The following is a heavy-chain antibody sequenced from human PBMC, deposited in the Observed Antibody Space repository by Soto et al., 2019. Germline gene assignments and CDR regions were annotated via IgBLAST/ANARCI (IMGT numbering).Heavy chain of an antibody. CDR1: GFTFSSYG. CDR3: AKEVAAYFDH. D-gene: IGHD2-15*01. J-gene: IGHJ4*02. Sequence: QVQLVESGGGVVQPGRSLRLSCAASGFTFSSYGMHWVRQAPGKGLEWVAVISYDGSNKYYADSVKGRFTISRDNSKNTLYLQMNSLRAEDTAVYYCAKEVAAYFDHWGQGTLVTVSS. V-gene: IGHV3-30*18. CDR2: ISYDGSNK.